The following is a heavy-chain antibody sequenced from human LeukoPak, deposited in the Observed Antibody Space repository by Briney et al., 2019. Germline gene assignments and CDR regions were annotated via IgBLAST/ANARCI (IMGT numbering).Heavy chain of an antibody. Sequence: SGGSLRLSCAASGFTFSSYAMSWVRQAPGKGLEWVSAISGSGGSTYYADSVKGRFTISRDNSKNTLYLQMNSLRAEDTAVYYCAKASSWYRDGMDVWGQGTTVTVSS. CDR1: GFTFSSYA. CDR3: AKASSWYRDGMDV. V-gene: IGHV3-23*01. CDR2: ISGSGGST. D-gene: IGHD6-13*01. J-gene: IGHJ6*02.